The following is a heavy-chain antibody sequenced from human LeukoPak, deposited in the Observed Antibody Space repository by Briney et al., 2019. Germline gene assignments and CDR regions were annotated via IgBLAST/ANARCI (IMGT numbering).Heavy chain of an antibody. Sequence: GESLRLSCAVSGFTVSTNFMSWVRQAPGKGPEWVSIIYADGGTKYTDSVKGRFTISRDTSKNTFSLQMDDLRAEDTAVYYCARLASRSYWGQGTLVAVSS. CDR1: GFTVSTNF. J-gene: IGHJ4*02. CDR3: ARLASRSY. V-gene: IGHV3-53*01. D-gene: IGHD6-6*01. CDR2: IYADGGT.